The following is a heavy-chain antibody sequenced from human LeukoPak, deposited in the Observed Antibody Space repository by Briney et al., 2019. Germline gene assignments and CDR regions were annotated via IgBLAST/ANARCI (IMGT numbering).Heavy chain of an antibody. CDR3: ARGQLRGTYFDY. CDR2: IIPIFGTA. CDR1: GGTFSSYA. Sequence: EASVTVSCKASGGTFSSYAISWVRQAPGQGLEWMGGIIPIFGTANYAQKFQGRVTITADESTSTAYMEPSSLRSEDTAVYYCARGQLRGTYFDYWGQGTLVTVSS. D-gene: IGHD2-2*01. V-gene: IGHV1-69*13. J-gene: IGHJ4*02.